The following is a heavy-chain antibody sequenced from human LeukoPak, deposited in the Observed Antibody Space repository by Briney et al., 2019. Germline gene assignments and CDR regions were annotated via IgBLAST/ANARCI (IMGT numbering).Heavy chain of an antibody. D-gene: IGHD5-24*01. V-gene: IGHV3-23*01. CDR3: AKDKEMATIPYYFDY. CDR1: GFTFSSYA. CDR2: ISGSGGST. J-gene: IGHJ4*02. Sequence: PGGSLRLSCAASGFTFSSYAMSWVRQAPGKGLEWVSAISGSGGSTYYADSVKGRFTISRDNSKNTLYLQMNSLRAEDTAVYYCAKDKEMATIPYYFDYWGQGTLVTVSS.